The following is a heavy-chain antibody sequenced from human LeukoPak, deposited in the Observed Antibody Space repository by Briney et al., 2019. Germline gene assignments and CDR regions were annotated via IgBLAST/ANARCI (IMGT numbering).Heavy chain of an antibody. D-gene: IGHD3-10*01. CDR2: ISTSSSTI. CDR3: AVYGSGSH. J-gene: IGHJ4*02. CDR1: GFTFSSYS. Sequence: GGSLRLSCAASGFTFSSYSMNWVRQAPGKGLEWVSFISTSSSTIYYADSVKGRFTISRDNAKNSLYLQMNSLRAEDTAVYYCAVYGSGSHWGQGTLVTVSS. V-gene: IGHV3-48*04.